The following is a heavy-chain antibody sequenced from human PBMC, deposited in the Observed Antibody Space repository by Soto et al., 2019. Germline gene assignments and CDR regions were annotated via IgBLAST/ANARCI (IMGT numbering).Heavy chain of an antibody. CDR2: IYWDDDK. Sequence: QITLKESGPTLVKPTQTLTLTCTFSGFSLYTGVVGVAWIRQPPGKALQWLALIYWDDDKRYSPYLKNRLTITKDSSKKQVVLSMTDMDPVDTATYFCTHTDSRTPLAMDYWGQGTLVTVSS. D-gene: IGHD2-15*01. CDR3: THTDSRTPLAMDY. V-gene: IGHV2-5*02. CDR1: GFSLYTGVVG. J-gene: IGHJ4*02.